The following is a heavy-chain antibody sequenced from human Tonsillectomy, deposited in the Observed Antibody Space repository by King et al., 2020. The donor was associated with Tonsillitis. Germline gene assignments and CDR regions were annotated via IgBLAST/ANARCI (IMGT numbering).Heavy chain of an antibody. CDR2: ISGRCGNT. J-gene: IGHJ4*02. V-gene: IGHV3-23*04. Sequence: VQLVESGGGLVQPGGSLRLSCAASGFTFSNYAMSWVRQAPGKGLEWVSDISGRCGNTYHTDSVKGRFPIARDNSKNTLYLKLNSLRAEDTAVYYCAKNLGGWRYFDYWGQGTLVTVSS. CDR1: GFTFSNYA. CDR3: AKNLGGWRYFDY. D-gene: IGHD6-19*01.